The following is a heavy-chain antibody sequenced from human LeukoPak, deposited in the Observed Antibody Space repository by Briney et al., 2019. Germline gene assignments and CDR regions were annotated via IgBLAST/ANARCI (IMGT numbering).Heavy chain of an antibody. CDR3: ARHRDNYDDRIDY. CDR1: GGSISSGSYY. V-gene: IGHV4-39*01. CDR2: IYYSGST. D-gene: IGHD3-22*01. J-gene: IGHJ4*02. Sequence: PSDTLSLICTLSGGSISSGSYYWGWIRQPPGKGLAWFGSIYYSGSTFYNPSLKSRVTISVEASKNRFSLKLSSVTAADTAVYYCARHRDNYDDRIDYWGQGTLVTVSS.